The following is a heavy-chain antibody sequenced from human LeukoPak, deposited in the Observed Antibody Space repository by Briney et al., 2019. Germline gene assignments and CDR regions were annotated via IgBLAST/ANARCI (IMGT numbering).Heavy chain of an antibody. CDR1: GYTFTSYG. CDR3: ASDRVAYCGGDCYSQWFDP. V-gene: IGHV1-18*01. CDR2: ISAYNGNT. D-gene: IGHD2-21*02. J-gene: IGHJ5*02. Sequence: ASVKVSCKASGYTFTSYGISWVRQAPGQGLEWVGWISAYNGNTNYAQKLQGRVTMTTDTSTSTAYMELRSLRSDDTAVYYCASDRVAYCGGDCYSQWFDPWGQGALVTVSS.